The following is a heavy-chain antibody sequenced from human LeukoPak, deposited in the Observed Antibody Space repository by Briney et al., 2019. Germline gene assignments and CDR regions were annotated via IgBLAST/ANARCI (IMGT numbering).Heavy chain of an antibody. Sequence: PGGSLRLSCAASGFTFSSYWMHWVRQAPGKGLVWVSRINSDGSSTSYADSVKGRFTISRDNAKNTLYLQMNSLRAEDTAVYYCARGEGEATEMATPDADYWGQGTLVTVSS. CDR3: ARGEGEATEMATPDADY. J-gene: IGHJ4*02. D-gene: IGHD5-24*01. CDR1: GFTFSSYW. V-gene: IGHV3-74*01. CDR2: INSDGSST.